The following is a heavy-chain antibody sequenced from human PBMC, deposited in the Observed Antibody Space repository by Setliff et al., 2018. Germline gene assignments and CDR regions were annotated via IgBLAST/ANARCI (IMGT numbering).Heavy chain of an antibody. CDR1: GGSVGNSYYY. Sequence: SETLSLTCTVSGGSVGNSYYYWNWIRQPAGKGLEWIGRIYTTWSTNYNPSLKSRVTISLDTSKSQFFLKLNSVTAADTAVYYCARTCSGSGCYAGLESWGQGTPVTVSS. D-gene: IGHD2-15*01. J-gene: IGHJ4*02. V-gene: IGHV4-61*02. CDR3: ARTCSGSGCYAGLES. CDR2: IYTTWST.